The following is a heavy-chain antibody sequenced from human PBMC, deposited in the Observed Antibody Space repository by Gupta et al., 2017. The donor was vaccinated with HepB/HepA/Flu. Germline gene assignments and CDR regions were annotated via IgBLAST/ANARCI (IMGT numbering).Heavy chain of an antibody. CDR2: IRSKVYGGTT. Sequence: EVHLVESGGGLVKPGRSLRLSCSASGFLFGEYSMTWFRQAPEKGLEWVGVIRSKVYGGTTEYAASVKGRFSMSRDDSRSTAYLQLNSLKTEDTGVDECARGVDTVMEHCELWGQGTRGTVSS. V-gene: IGHV3-49*05. D-gene: IGHD5-18*01. CDR3: ARGVDTVMEHCEL. CDR1: GFLFGEYS. J-gene: IGHJ4*02.